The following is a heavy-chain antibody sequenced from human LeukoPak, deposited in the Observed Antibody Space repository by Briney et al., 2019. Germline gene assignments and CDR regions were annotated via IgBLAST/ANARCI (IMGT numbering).Heavy chain of an antibody. V-gene: IGHV4-59*11. CDR1: GGSISSHY. Sequence: PSKTLSLTCTASGGSISSHYRSRIRQPPGKGLEWIGYLYDYGRTKHNPSLNSRLTLSADTSKNQFSLRLSSVTAADTAVYFCATIKRGNIFGYFDFWGQGILVAVSS. CDR2: LYDYGRT. CDR3: ATIKRGNIFGYFDF. D-gene: IGHD5-18*01. J-gene: IGHJ4*02.